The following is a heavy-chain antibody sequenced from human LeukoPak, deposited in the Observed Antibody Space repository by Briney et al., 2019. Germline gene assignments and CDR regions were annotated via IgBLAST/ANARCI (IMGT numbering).Heavy chain of an antibody. D-gene: IGHD3-10*02. Sequence: PGGSLRLSRAASGFTFSNYAMNWVRQAPGKGLVWVSRINSDGSSTSYADSVKGRFTISRDNAKNTLYLQMNSLRAEDTAVYYCARDMLSPDSYGMDVWGQGTTVTVSS. J-gene: IGHJ6*02. CDR2: INSDGSST. CDR3: ARDMLSPDSYGMDV. CDR1: GFTFSNYA. V-gene: IGHV3-74*01.